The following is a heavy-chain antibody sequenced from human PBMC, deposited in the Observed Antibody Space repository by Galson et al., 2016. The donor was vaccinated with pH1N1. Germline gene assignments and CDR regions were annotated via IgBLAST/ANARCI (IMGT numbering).Heavy chain of an antibody. D-gene: IGHD1-26*01. J-gene: IGHJ6*01. V-gene: IGHV1-69-2*01. CDR1: GYIFTDYY. Sequence: VKVSCKVSGYIFTDYYMHWVRQAPGKGLEWLGLVDPENGKTKYAEKFQGRVTIIADTSSDTAYMAMDSLTSEDTAIYYCTTWEEMVGAVSVGYYSYAMQVWGQGTTVTVSS. CDR2: VDPENGKT. CDR3: TTWEEMVGAVSVGYYSYAMQV.